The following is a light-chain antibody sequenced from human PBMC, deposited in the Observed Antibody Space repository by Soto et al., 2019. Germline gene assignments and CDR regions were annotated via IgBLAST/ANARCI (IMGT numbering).Light chain of an antibody. CDR1: SSDVGRYNY. CDR2: EVS. V-gene: IGLV2-14*01. J-gene: IGLJ2*01. CDR3: SSYTGIAAL. Sequence: QSALTQPASVSGSPGQSITISCTGTSSDVGRYNYVSWYQHLPGKAPKLIIYEVSNRPSGVSNRFSASKSGNTASLTISGLQAEDEADYYCSSYTGIAALFGGGTKLTVL.